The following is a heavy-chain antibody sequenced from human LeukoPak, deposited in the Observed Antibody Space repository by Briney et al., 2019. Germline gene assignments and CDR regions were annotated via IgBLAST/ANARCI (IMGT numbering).Heavy chain of an antibody. D-gene: IGHD6-19*01. V-gene: IGHV3-11*01. CDR3: GLSSMNPSYYYGIDV. J-gene: IGHJ6*02. CDR1: GFIFSDYY. CDR2: IDRSGATA. Sequence: GGSLRLSCAASGFIFSDYYMAWIRQAPGKGLDWVSYIDRSGATAFYADSVKGRFTMSRDNARNSLHLQMNDLRPEDSAVYYCGLSSMNPSYYYGIDVWGQGTTVRVSS.